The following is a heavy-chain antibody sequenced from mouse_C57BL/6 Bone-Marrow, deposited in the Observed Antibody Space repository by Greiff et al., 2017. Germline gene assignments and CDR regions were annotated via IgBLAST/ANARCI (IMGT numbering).Heavy chain of an antibody. J-gene: IGHJ3*01. Sequence: QVQLKESGAELARPGASVKLSCKASGYTFTSYGISWVKQRTGQGLEWIGEIYPRSGNTYYNEKFKGKATLTADKSSSTAYMELRSLTSEDSAVYFCARRDYSNYGGFFAYWGQGTLVTVSA. CDR3: ARRDYSNYGGFFAY. D-gene: IGHD2-5*01. CDR2: IYPRSGNT. V-gene: IGHV1-81*01. CDR1: GYTFTSYG.